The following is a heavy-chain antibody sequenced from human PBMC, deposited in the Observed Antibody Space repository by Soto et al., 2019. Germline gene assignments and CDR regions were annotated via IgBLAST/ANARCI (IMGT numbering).Heavy chain of an antibody. V-gene: IGHV3-30-3*01. CDR1: GFTFSSYA. Sequence: QVQLVESGGGVVQPGRSLRLSCAASGFTFSSYAMHWVRQAPGKGLEWVAVISYDGSNKYYADSVKGRFTISRDNSKNTLYLQMNSLRAEDTAVYYCARDPGVRGVIRLAFDYWGQGTLVTVSS. CDR3: ARDPGVRGVIRLAFDY. CDR2: ISYDGSNK. J-gene: IGHJ4*02. D-gene: IGHD3-10*01.